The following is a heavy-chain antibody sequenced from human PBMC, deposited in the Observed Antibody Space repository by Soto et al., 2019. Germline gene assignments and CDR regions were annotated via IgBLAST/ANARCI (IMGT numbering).Heavy chain of an antibody. J-gene: IGHJ6*03. V-gene: IGHV1-58*02. CDR2: IVVGSGNT. CDR1: GFTFTSSI. D-gene: IGHD2-15*01. Sequence: SVKVSCKASGFTFTSSIIQWVRQARGQRLEWIGWIVVGSGNTNYAQKFQERVTITRDMSTSTAYMELSSLRSEDTAVYYCAATSYCSGATCYYYYMDVWGKGTTVTVSS. CDR3: AATSYCSGATCYYYYMDV.